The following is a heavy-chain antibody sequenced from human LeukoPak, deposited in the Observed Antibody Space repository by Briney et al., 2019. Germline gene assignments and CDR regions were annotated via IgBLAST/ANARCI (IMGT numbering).Heavy chain of an antibody. CDR3: AELGITMIGGV. CDR1: AFTFSSYE. CDR2: ITISGSTI. V-gene: IGHV3-48*03. Sequence: PGGSLILCCAASAFTFSSYEVNWDRQAPGNRMECLSYITISGSTIYYAHSEKGRLSISRDNAKNSLYLQMNSLRAEDTAVYYCAELGITMIGGVWGKGTTVTISS. D-gene: IGHD3-10*02. J-gene: IGHJ6*04.